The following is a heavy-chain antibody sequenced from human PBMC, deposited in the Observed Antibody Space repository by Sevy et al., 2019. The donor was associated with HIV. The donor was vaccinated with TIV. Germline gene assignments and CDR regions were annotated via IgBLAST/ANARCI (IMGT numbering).Heavy chain of an antibody. CDR1: GYTFTSYA. D-gene: IGHD2-2*01. V-gene: IGHV1-3*01. CDR3: AIFPGYCSSSICSYYYGMDV. Sequence: ASVKVSCKASGYTFTSYAMHWVRQAPGQRLEWMGWINAGNGNTKYPQKFQGRVTITRDTSASTAYMELSSLRSEDTAVYYRAIFPGYCSSSICSYYYGMDVWGQGTTVTVSS. J-gene: IGHJ6*02. CDR2: INAGNGNT.